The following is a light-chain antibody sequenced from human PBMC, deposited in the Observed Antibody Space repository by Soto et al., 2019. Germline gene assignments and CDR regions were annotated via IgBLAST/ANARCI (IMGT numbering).Light chain of an antibody. CDR3: QQYGSSPLT. V-gene: IGKV3-20*01. J-gene: IGKJ4*01. Sequence: EIVLTQSPGTLSLSPGESATLSCRASQTVNRYFLAWYQQRPAQAPRLVIYGAFTRASGIPDRFTGSGSGTDFPLSITRLEPEDFAVYFCQQYGSSPLTFGGGTRVEIK. CDR2: GAF. CDR1: QTVNRYF.